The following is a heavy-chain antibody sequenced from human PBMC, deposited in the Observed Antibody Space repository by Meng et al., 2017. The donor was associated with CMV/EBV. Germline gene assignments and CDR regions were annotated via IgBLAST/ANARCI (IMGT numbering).Heavy chain of an antibody. D-gene: IGHD2-8*01. J-gene: IGHJ4*02. CDR1: GYTFTGYY. CDR2: INPNSGGT. V-gene: IGHV1-2*02. Sequence: SCKASGYTFTGYYMHWVRQVPGQGLEWMGCINPNSGGTRYAQKFQGRVTMTRDMSINTGYMELSRLRLDDTAIYYCARAGVPGWGQGTLVTVSS. CDR3: ARAGVPG.